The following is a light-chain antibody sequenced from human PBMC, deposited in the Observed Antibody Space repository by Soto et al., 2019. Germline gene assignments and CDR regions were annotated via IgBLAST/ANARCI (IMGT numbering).Light chain of an antibody. J-gene: IGKJ3*01. V-gene: IGKV3-11*01. Sequence: EIVLTQSPATLSLSPGERATLSCRASQSVSSYLAWYQQKPGQAPRLLIYDASNRATGIPARFSGSGSGTDFTLTISSLEPEDFAVYYCQQRSNWLFTFGPGTKFDIK. CDR3: QQRSNWLFT. CDR1: QSVSSY. CDR2: DAS.